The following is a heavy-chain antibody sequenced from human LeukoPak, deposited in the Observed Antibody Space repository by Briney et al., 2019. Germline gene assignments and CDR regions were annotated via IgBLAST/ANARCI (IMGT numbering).Heavy chain of an antibody. D-gene: IGHD2-2*01. Sequence: VKVSCKASGYTFTGYYMHWVRQAPGQGLEWMGWINPNSGGTNYAQKIQGRVTMTRDTSISTAYMELSRLRSDDTAVYYCAGGGVVVVPAARVGWFDPWGQGTLVTVSS. V-gene: IGHV1-2*02. J-gene: IGHJ5*02. CDR2: INPNSGGT. CDR3: AGGGVVVVPAARVGWFDP. CDR1: GYTFTGYY.